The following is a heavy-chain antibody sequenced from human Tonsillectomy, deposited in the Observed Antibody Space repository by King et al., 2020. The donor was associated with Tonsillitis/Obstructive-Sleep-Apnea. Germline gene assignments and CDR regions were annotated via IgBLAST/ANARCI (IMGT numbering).Heavy chain of an antibody. Sequence: VQLVESGGGLVQPGESLRLSCAASGFIFITYAMSWVRQAPGKGLEWVSAISGSSGSTYYADAVKGRFTISRDNSKNTLYLQMNSLRAEDTAVYYCAKSSYVSGSYSRYFDLWGRGTLVTVSS. V-gene: IGHV3-23*04. CDR3: AKSSYVSGSYSRYFDL. CDR2: ISGSSGST. CDR1: GFIFITYA. D-gene: IGHD3-10*01. J-gene: IGHJ2*01.